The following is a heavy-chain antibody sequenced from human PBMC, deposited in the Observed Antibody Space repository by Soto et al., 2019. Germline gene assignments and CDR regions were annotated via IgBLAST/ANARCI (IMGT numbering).Heavy chain of an antibody. Sequence: ASVKVSCKASGYSFTSYAIQWVRQAPGQRLEWMGWINAGNGNTKYSQKFQGRVTITRDTSASTAYMELSSLRSEDTAEYYCVRVSIGARTEYFYYYGLDVWGQGTTVTVSS. CDR1: GYSFTSYA. V-gene: IGHV1-3*01. J-gene: IGHJ6*02. CDR2: INAGNGNT. D-gene: IGHD2-21*01. CDR3: VRVSIGARTEYFYYYGLDV.